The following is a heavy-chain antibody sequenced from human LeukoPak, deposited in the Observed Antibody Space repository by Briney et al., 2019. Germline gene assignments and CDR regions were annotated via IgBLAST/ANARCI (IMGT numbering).Heavy chain of an antibody. CDR1: GFTFDDYA. D-gene: IGHD6-13*01. J-gene: IGHJ4*02. CDR2: ISWNSGSI. Sequence: GGSLRLSCAASGFTFDDYAMHWVRQAPGKGLEWVSGISWNSGSIGYADSVKGRFTISRDNAKNSLYLQMNSLRAEDTALYYCAKDIGSGSSWTRVDYWGQGTLVTVSS. V-gene: IGHV3-9*01. CDR3: AKDIGSGSSWTRVDY.